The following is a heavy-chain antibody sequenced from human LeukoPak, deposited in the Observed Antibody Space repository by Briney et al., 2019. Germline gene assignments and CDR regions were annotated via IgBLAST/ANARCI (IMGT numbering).Heavy chain of an antibody. CDR1: GGSFSGYY. Sequence: SETLSLTCAVYGGSFSGYYWSWIRQPPGKGLEWIGEINHSGSTNYNPSLKSRVTISVDTSKNQFSLKLSSVTAADTAVYYCANTGRADAFDIWGQGTMVTVSS. J-gene: IGHJ3*02. D-gene: IGHD2-8*02. V-gene: IGHV4-34*01. CDR3: ANTGRADAFDI. CDR2: INHSGST.